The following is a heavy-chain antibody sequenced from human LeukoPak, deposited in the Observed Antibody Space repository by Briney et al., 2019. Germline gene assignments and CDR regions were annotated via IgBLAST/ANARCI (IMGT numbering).Heavy chain of an antibody. V-gene: IGHV4-39*07. CDR1: GGSISSSSYY. CDR3: ARERDYGHYFDY. CDR2: IYYSGST. D-gene: IGHD4-17*01. J-gene: IGHJ4*02. Sequence: SETLSLTCTVPGGSISSSSYYWGWIRQPPGKGLEWIGSIYYSGSTYYNPSLKSRVTISVDTSKNQFSLKLSSVTAADTAVYYCARERDYGHYFDYWGQGTLVTVSS.